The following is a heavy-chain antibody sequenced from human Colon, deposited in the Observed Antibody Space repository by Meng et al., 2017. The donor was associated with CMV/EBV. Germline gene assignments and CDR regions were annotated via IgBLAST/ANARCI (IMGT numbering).Heavy chain of an antibody. Sequence: GESLKISCAASGFKFSYHTIHWVRQAPGKGLEWVALISYDGSTKYYVDSVKGRFNISRDNSKNVLYLQMNSLRADDTAVYYCAKEYELEDSSDHFDHWGQGTLVTVSS. CDR3: AKEYELEDSSDHFDH. CDR1: GFKFSYHT. J-gene: IGHJ4*02. V-gene: IGHV3-30*18. D-gene: IGHD3-22*01. CDR2: ISYDGSTK.